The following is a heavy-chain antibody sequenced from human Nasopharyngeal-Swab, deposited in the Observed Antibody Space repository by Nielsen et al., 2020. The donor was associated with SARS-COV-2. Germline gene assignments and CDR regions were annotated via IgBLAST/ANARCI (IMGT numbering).Heavy chain of an antibody. CDR3: ARARGAYGDYYYYYYTDV. CDR2: TYYRSKWYN. Sequence: SQTPSLTRAISGDSVSSSSAAWNWIRQSPSRGLEWLGRTYYRSKWYNDYAVSVKSRITTNPDTSKNKFSLHLNSVTPEDTAVYYCARARGAYGDYYYYYYTDVWGKGTPVTVSS. J-gene: IGHJ6*03. V-gene: IGHV6-1*01. D-gene: IGHD4-17*01. CDR1: GDSVSSSSAA.